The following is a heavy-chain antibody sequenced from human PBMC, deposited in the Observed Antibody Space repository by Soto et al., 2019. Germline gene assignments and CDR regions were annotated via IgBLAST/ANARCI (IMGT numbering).Heavy chain of an antibody. CDR1: GGSFSGYY. Sequence: PSETLSLTCAVYGGSFSGYYWSWIRQPPGKGLEWIGEINHGGGTNSNPSLKSRVTISVDTSKNQLSLKLSSVTAADTAVYYCAGGNVDTAMVNDYWGQGTLVTVS. J-gene: IGHJ4*02. CDR3: AGGNVDTAMVNDY. V-gene: IGHV4-34*01. CDR2: INHGGGT. D-gene: IGHD5-18*01.